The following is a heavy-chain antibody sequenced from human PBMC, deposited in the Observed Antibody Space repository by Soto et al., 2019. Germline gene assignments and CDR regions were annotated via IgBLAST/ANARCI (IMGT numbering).Heavy chain of an antibody. CDR3: VRMGRKLTWLQWPLDY. CDR2: ISWNSGSI. V-gene: IGHV3-9*01. Sequence: EVQLVESGGGLAQPGRSLRLSCAASGFKFDDYAMHWVRQTPGKGLEWVSSISWNSGSIDYADSVRGRFIISRDNAENSLYLQLRDLRREDTAVYYCVRMGRKLTWLQWPLDYWGRGTLVTVSS. J-gene: IGHJ4*02. D-gene: IGHD6-19*01. CDR1: GFKFDDYA.